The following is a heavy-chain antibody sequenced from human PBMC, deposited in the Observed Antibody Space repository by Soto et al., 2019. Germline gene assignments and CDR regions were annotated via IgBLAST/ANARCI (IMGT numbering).Heavy chain of an antibody. D-gene: IGHD4-17*01. CDR3: ARAYGARFDI. J-gene: IGHJ3*02. Sequence: PGESLKISCKGSGYSFSTNWIGWVRQMPGKGLEWMGIIYPADSDTRYSPSFQGQVTISADKSISTAYLQWSSLKASDTAMYYCARAYGARFDIWGQGTLVTVSS. CDR1: GYSFSTNW. CDR2: IYPADSDT. V-gene: IGHV5-51*01.